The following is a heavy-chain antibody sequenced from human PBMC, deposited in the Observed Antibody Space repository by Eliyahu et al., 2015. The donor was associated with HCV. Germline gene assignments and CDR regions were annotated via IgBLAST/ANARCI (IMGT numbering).Heavy chain of an antibody. CDR1: GXXXXSGSYY. CDR3: ANNYGSGGWWFGP. J-gene: IGHJ5*02. V-gene: IGHV4-61*01. CDR2: IYYSGST. D-gene: IGHD3-10*01. Sequence: QVQLQESGPGLVKPSETLSLTXXVSGXXXXSGSYYWXWIRQPPGKGLELIGYIYYSGSTNYNPSLKSRVTISLDTSKNQFSLKLSSVTAADTAVYYCANNYGSGGWWFGPWGQGTLVTVSS.